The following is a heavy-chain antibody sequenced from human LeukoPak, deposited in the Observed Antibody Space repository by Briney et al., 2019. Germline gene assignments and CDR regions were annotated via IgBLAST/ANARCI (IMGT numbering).Heavy chain of an antibody. D-gene: IGHD3-10*01. J-gene: IGHJ4*02. V-gene: IGHV4-59*01. CDR1: GASISSYY. CDR3: ARVGYYGSGSYEDY. CDR2: IYYSGST. Sequence: SETLSLTCTVSGASISSYYWSWIRQPPGKGLEWIEYIYYSGSTNYNPSLKSRVTISLDMSKNQFSLKVNSVTAADTAVYYCARVGYYGSGSYEDYWGQGTLVTVSS.